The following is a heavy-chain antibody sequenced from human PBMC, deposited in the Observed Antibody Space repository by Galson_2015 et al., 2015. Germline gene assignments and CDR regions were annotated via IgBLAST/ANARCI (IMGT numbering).Heavy chain of an antibody. CDR3: ARARGDGSKAYYFYYYMDV. CDR1: GFTVSSNY. D-gene: IGHD5-24*01. V-gene: IGHV3-53*01. Sequence: SLRLSCAASGFTVSSNYMTWVRQAPGKGLEWISIIYSGGSTYYADSVKGRFTISRDNSKNTLYLQIYSLRAEDTAVYYCARARGDGSKAYYFYYYMDVWGKGTTVTVSS. J-gene: IGHJ6*03. CDR2: IYSGGST.